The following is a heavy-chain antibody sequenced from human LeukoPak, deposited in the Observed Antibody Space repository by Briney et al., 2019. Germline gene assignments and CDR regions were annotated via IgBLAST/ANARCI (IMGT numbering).Heavy chain of an antibody. Sequence: GEALRLSCAASGITISSYAMSGGRPAPGKGLGWGSGISISGGRTSSANSVRGGSPISREKTRNTLYMEKNSIRAEETASYYCAIRHPYYDGRGYWGQWGQGTLVTVSS. J-gene: IGHJ1*01. CDR1: GITISSYA. D-gene: IGHD3-22*01. CDR3: AIRHPYYDGRGYWGQ. CDR2: ISISGGRT. V-gene: IGHV3-23*01.